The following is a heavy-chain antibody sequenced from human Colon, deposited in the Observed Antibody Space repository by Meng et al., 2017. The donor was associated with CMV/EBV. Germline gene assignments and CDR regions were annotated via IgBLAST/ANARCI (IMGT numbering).Heavy chain of an antibody. CDR3: ASILFAAAAGGWGGY. CDR1: GGSFSGYY. Sequence: QVQSQQVGAGLLEPSETLSLTCAVYGGSFSGYYWSWIRQPPGKGLEWIGEINHSGSTNYNPSLKSRVTISVDTSKNQFSLKLSSVTAADTAVYYCASILFAAAAGGWGGYWGQGTLVTVSS. V-gene: IGHV4-34*01. CDR2: INHSGST. J-gene: IGHJ4*02. D-gene: IGHD6-13*01.